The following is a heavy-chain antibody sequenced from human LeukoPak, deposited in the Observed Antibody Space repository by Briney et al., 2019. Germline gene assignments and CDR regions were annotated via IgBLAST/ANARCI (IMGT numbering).Heavy chain of an antibody. V-gene: IGHV3-43D*03. J-gene: IGHJ4*02. CDR1: GFTFDDYA. Sequence: PGGSLRLSCAASGFTFDDYAMHWVRQAPGKGLEWVSLISWDGGSTYYADSVKGRFTISRDNSKNSLYLQMNSLRAEDTVLYYCAKDMAAYYYASGNIDYWGQGTLVTVSS. CDR2: ISWDGGST. CDR3: AKDMAAYYYASGNIDY. D-gene: IGHD3-10*01.